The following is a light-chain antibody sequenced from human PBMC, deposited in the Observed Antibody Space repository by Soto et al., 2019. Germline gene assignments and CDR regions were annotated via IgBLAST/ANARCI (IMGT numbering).Light chain of an antibody. V-gene: IGKV3-20*01. J-gene: IGKJ1*01. CDR3: QQYGSSQWT. CDR2: GAS. CDR1: QSVSSSY. Sequence: EIVLTQSPGTLSLSPGERATLSCRASQSVSSSYLAWYQQKPGQAPRLLIYGASSRATGIPDRFSGSGSGTDFTLTISRLEPEDFAVYYCQQYGSSQWTLGQGTKLDIK.